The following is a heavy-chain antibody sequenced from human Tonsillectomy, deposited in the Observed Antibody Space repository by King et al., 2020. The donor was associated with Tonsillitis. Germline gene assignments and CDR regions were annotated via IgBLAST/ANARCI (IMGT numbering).Heavy chain of an antibody. CDR2: IIPIFGTA. D-gene: IGHD5-18*01. Sequence: VQLVESGAEVKKPGSSVKVSCKASGGTFSSYAISWVRQAPGQGLEWMGGIIPIFGTANYAQKFQGRVTLTADESTSTAYMELCSLRSEDTAVYYCARGDSYGYPSGYWGQGTLVTVSS. V-gene: IGHV1-69*01. CDR3: ARGDSYGYPSGY. CDR1: GGTFSSYA. J-gene: IGHJ4*02.